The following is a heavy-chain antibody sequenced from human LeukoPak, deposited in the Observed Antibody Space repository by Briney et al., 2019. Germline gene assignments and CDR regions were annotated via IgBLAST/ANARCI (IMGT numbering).Heavy chain of an antibody. Sequence: GGSLRLSCAASGFTFSSYGMHWVRQAPGKGLEWVAFIRDDGSNKYYADSVKGRFTISRDNSKNTLYLQMNSLRAEDTAVYYCAKGVYALLTAQHPSDYWGQGTLVTVSS. J-gene: IGHJ4*02. CDR3: AKGVYALLTAQHPSDY. CDR1: GFTFSSYG. D-gene: IGHD2/OR15-2a*01. CDR2: IRDDGSNK. V-gene: IGHV3-30*02.